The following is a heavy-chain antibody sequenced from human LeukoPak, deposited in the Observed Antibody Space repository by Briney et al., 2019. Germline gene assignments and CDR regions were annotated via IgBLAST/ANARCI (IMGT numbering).Heavy chain of an antibody. CDR2: INPNSGGT. CDR1: GYTFTGYY. D-gene: IGHD2-21*01. V-gene: IGHV1-2*02. Sequence: SVKVSCKASGYTFTGYYMHWVRQAPGQGLEWMGWINPNSGGTNYAQRFQGRVTMTRDTSISTAYMELSRLRSDDTAVYYCARGAYCGGDCYFGAFDIWGQGTMVTVSS. J-gene: IGHJ3*02. CDR3: ARGAYCGGDCYFGAFDI.